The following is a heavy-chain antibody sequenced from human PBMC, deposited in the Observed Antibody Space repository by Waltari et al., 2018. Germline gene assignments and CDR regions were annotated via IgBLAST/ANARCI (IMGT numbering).Heavy chain of an antibody. V-gene: IGHV3-23*04. CDR1: GFTFSSYA. CDR3: AKSEALTH. CDR2: IIVSGGTP. Sequence: EVQRVESGGGLGQPGGSLRLSCAASGFTFSSYAMSWVRQAPGEGLEWVSAIIVSGGTPSYADSVKGRFTISRDTSKNTLSLQMTSLRAQATAVYYCAKSEALTHWGQGTLVTVSS. J-gene: IGHJ4*02.